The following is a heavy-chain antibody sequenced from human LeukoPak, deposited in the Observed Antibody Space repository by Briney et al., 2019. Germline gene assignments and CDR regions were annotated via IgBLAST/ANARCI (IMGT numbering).Heavy chain of an antibody. CDR2: IDYRGNT. CDR3: ARQFGGVIVEYYYMDV. D-gene: IGHD3-16*02. J-gene: IGHJ6*03. V-gene: IGHV4-59*11. CDR1: GDSINTHY. Sequence: MTSETLPLTCAVSGDSINTHYWNWIRQPPGKGLEWMGYIDYRGNTNYIPSLKSRLSISVDTSKNQVSLNLRSVTAADTAVYFCARQFGGVIVEYYYMDVWGKGTTVTVSS.